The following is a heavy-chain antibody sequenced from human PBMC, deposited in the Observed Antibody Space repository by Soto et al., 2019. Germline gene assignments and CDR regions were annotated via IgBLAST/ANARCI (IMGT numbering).Heavy chain of an antibody. CDR1: GGSISSSSYY. CDR2: IYYSGST. D-gene: IGHD3-3*01. J-gene: IGHJ4*02. CDR3: ARLPIFWSGYHTYFDY. V-gene: IGHV4-39*01. Sequence: QLQLQESGPGLVKPSETLSLTCTVSGGSISSSSYYWGWIRQPPGKGLEWIGSIYYSGSTYYNPSLKSRVTISVDTSKNQFSLKLSSVTAADTAVYYCARLPIFWSGYHTYFDYWGQGTLVTVSS.